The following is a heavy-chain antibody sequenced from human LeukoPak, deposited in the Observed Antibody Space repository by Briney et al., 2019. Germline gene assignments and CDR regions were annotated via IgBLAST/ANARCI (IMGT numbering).Heavy chain of an antibody. Sequence: ASVKVSCKASGYTFTSYDINWVRQAPGQGLEWMGWISAYNGNTNYAQKLQGRVTMTTDTSTSTAYMELRSLRSDDTAVYYCARVEGATLVYYGMDVWGQGTTVTVSS. V-gene: IGHV1-18*01. CDR2: ISAYNGNT. CDR3: ARVEGATLVYYGMDV. J-gene: IGHJ6*02. CDR1: GYTFTSYD. D-gene: IGHD1-26*01.